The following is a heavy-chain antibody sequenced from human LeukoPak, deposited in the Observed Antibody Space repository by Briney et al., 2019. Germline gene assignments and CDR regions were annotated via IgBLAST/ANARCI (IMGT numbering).Heavy chain of an antibody. V-gene: IGHV4-34*01. J-gene: IGHJ5*02. CDR2: SNHSGST. CDR3: ARGYCSSTSCYKSRWFDP. Sequence: KTSETLSLTCAVYGGSFSGYYWSWLRQPPGKGLEWLGESNHSGSTNYNPSLKSRVTISVDTSKNQFSLKLSSVTAADTAVYYCARGYCSSTSCYKSRWFDPWGQGTLVTVSS. D-gene: IGHD2-2*02. CDR1: GGSFSGYY.